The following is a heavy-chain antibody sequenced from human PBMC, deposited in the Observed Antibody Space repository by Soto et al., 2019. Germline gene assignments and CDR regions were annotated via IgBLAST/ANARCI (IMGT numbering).Heavy chain of an antibody. J-gene: IGHJ5*02. CDR3: ARVFPPVGATTWWFDP. Sequence: PSETLSLTCTVSGGSISSYYWSWIRQPPGKGLEWIGYIYYSGSTNYNPSLKSRVTISVDTSKNQFSLKLSSVTAADTAVYYCARVFPPVGATTWWFDPWRQGTLVTVSS. D-gene: IGHD1-26*01. CDR1: GGSISSYY. CDR2: IYYSGST. V-gene: IGHV4-59*13.